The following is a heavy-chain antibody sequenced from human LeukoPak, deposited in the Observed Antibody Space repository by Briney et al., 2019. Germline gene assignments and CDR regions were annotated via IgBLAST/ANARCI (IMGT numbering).Heavy chain of an antibody. CDR3: AREVGWFGLDP. J-gene: IGHJ5*02. V-gene: IGHV4-59*12. CDR2: IYYSGST. D-gene: IGHD3-10*01. CDR1: GGSIISYY. Sequence: SETLSLTCTVSGGSIISYYWSWIRQPPGKGLEWIGYIYYSGSTNYNPSLKSRVTMSVDTFKNQFSLKLSSVTAADTAVYYCAREVGWFGLDPWGQGTLVTVSS.